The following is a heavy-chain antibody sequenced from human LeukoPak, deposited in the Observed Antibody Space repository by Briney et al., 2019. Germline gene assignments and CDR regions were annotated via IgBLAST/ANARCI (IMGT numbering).Heavy chain of an antibody. D-gene: IGHD1-26*01. CDR1: GYSISSGFY. J-gene: IGHJ6*03. CDR2: IHYSGRT. Sequence: SETLSLTCTVSGYSISSGFYWGWIRQTPGKGLEWVGSIHYSGRTYDNPSLKSRVTISLDTSKNQFSLKLSSVTAADTAVYYCARAGRDKWEPKRYYYYLDVWGKGTTVTVSS. V-gene: IGHV4-38-2*02. CDR3: ARAGRDKWEPKRYYYYLDV.